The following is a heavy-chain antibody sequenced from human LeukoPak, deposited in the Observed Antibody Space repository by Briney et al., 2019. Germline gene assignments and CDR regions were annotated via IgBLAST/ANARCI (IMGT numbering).Heavy chain of an antibody. D-gene: IGHD1-26*01. CDR1: GGSISSYY. CDR2: IYYSGST. V-gene: IGHV4-59*01. Sequence: SETLSLTCTVSGGSISSYYWSWIRQPPGKGLEWIGYIYYSGSTNYNPSLKSRVTISVDTSKNQFSLKLSSVTAADTAVYYCARGRGSYYYYYGMDVWGQGTTATVSS. J-gene: IGHJ6*02. CDR3: ARGRGSYYYYYGMDV.